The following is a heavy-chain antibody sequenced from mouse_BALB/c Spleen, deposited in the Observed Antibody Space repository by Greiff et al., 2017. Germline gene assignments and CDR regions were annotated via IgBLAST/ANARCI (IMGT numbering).Heavy chain of an antibody. CDR3: ARGELRLFDY. Sequence: VQLQQSGPELVKPGASVKISCKASGYAFSSSWMNWVKQRPGQGLEWIGRIYPGDGDTNYNGKFKGKATLTADKSSSTAYMQLSSLTSVDSAVYFCARGELRLFDYWGQGTTLTVSS. J-gene: IGHJ2*01. CDR1: GYAFSSSW. CDR2: IYPGDGDT. D-gene: IGHD1-2*01. V-gene: IGHV1-82*01.